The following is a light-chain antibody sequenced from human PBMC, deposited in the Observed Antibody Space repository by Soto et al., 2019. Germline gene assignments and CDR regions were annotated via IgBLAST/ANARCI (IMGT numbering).Light chain of an antibody. CDR3: SSYTSSSTRV. Sequence: QSALTQPASVSGSPGQSITISCTGTSSDVGGYNYVSWYQQHPGKAPKLMIYDVSNRPSGVSNRFSGSKSANTASLTISRLQAEDEADYYCSSYTSSSTRVFGTGTKLTVL. CDR2: DVS. J-gene: IGLJ1*01. V-gene: IGLV2-14*01. CDR1: SSDVGGYNY.